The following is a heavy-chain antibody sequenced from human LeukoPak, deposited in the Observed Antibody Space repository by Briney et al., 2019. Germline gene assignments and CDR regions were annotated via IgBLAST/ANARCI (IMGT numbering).Heavy chain of an antibody. D-gene: IGHD6-19*01. J-gene: IGHJ4*02. V-gene: IGHV3-48*03. CDR2: ISRSGSTR. Sequence: GGSLRLSCAASGFTFSSYEMNWVRQAPGKGLEWVSYISRSGSTRTYADSVKGRFTISRDNAQNSLYLEMNSLRAEDTAVYYCAREIVSAVAGNFDYWGQGTLVTLSS. CDR1: GFTFSSYE. CDR3: AREIVSAVAGNFDY.